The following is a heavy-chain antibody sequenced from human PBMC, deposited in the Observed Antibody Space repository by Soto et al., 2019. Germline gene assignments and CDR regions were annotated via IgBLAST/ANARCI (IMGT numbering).Heavy chain of an antibody. J-gene: IGHJ4*02. V-gene: IGHV4-59*01. CDR3: AKDRSGSYYACDS. CDR2: VSKNGAT. Sequence: QVQLQESGPGLVEPSETLSLTCGVSGGSISRYFWSWIRQPPGQELEWIGYVSKNGATNYSPSLKRRVTISVDTSKNEGSLKLKSVTAADTAVYYCAKDRSGSYYACDSWGPGTLVTVSS. D-gene: IGHD1-26*01. CDR1: GGSISRYF.